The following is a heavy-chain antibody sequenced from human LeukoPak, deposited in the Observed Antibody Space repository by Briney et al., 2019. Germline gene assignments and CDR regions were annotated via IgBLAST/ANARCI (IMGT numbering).Heavy chain of an antibody. V-gene: IGHV1-2*02. CDR1: GYTFIDYY. J-gene: IGHJ5*02. D-gene: IGHD2-15*01. Sequence: ASVKVSCKASGYTFIDYYMHWVRQAPGQGLEWMGWINPHSGGTNYAQKFQGRVTMTRDTSISTAYMELSRLRSDDTAVYYCAREGDIVVVVAVHNWFDPWGQGTLVTVSS. CDR3: AREGDIVVVVAVHNWFDP. CDR2: INPHSGGT.